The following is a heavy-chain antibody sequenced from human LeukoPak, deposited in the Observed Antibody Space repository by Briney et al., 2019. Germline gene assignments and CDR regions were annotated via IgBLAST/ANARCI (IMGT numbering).Heavy chain of an antibody. CDR2: IKYDGDEE. Sequence: GGSLRLSCAASGFTFSDYCMSWMRQAPGKGLEWVANIKYDGDEEYYVDSVKGRFTISRDNAKNSVYLQLNSLRVEDTAVYYCKSGGAAPGSFDNWGEGTLVTVSP. V-gene: IGHV3-7*01. J-gene: IGHJ4*02. CDR1: GFTFSDYC. D-gene: IGHD1-1*01. CDR3: KSGGAAPGSFDN.